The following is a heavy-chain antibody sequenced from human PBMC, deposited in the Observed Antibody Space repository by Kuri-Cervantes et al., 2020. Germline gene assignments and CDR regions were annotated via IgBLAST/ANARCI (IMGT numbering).Heavy chain of an antibody. D-gene: IGHD2-21*02. CDR1: GFTFSSYA. CDR2: ISYDGSNK. CDR3: AKHDCAGDCSYPSFDY. Sequence: GESLKISCAASGFTFSSYAMHWVRQAPGKGLEWVAVISYDGSNKYYADSVKGRFTISRDNSKNTLYLQMNSLRAEDTAVYYCAKHDCAGDCSYPSFDYWGQGTLVTVSS. J-gene: IGHJ4*02. V-gene: IGHV3-30*01.